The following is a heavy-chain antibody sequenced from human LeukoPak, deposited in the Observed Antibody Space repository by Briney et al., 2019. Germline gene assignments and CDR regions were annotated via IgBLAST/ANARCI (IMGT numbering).Heavy chain of an antibody. V-gene: IGHV1-18*01. D-gene: IGHD1-14*01. CDR2: ISAYNGNT. Sequence: GASVKVSCKASGYTFTSYGISWVRQAPGQGLEWMGWISAYNGNTNYVQKLQGRVTMTRDMSTSTVYMELSSLRSEDTAVYYCANSARMSYMDVWGKGTTVTVSS. CDR3: ANSARMSYMDV. CDR1: GYTFTSYG. J-gene: IGHJ6*03.